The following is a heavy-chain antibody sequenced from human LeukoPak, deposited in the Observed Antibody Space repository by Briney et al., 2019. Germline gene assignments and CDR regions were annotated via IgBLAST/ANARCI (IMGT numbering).Heavy chain of an antibody. Sequence: GGSLRLSCAASGFTFSSYWMHSVRQAPGKGLVWVSRINTDGSSTSYADSVKGRFTISRDNAKNTLYLQRDSLRAEDTAVYYCARDGYNYYMDVWGKGTTVTVS. V-gene: IGHV3-74*01. J-gene: IGHJ6*03. CDR3: ARDGYNYYMDV. CDR1: GFTFSSYW. CDR2: INTDGSST.